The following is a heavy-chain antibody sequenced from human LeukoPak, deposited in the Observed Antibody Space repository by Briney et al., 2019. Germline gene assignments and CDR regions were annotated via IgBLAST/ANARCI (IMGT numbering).Heavy chain of an antibody. Sequence: GASVKVSCKASGYTFTSYGISWVRQAPGQGLEWMGWISAYNGNTNYAQKLQGRVTMTTDTSTSTAYMELRSLRSDDTAVYYCARDEIAVTTFGNGMDAWGQGTTVTVSS. CDR1: GYTFTSYG. V-gene: IGHV1-18*01. D-gene: IGHD4-4*01. CDR3: ARDEIAVTTFGNGMDA. J-gene: IGHJ6*02. CDR2: ISAYNGNT.